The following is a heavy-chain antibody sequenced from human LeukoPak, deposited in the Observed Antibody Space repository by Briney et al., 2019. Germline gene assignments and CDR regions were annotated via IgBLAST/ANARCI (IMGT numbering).Heavy chain of an antibody. V-gene: IGHV4-34*01. CDR1: GGSFSGYY. J-gene: IGHJ4*02. CDR3: AREETGEYSSSSGYFDY. D-gene: IGHD6-6*01. Sequence: SETLSLTCAVYGGSFSGYYWSWIRQPPGKGLEWIGEINHSGSTNYNPSLKSRVTISVDTSKNQFSLKLSSVTAADTAVYYCAREETGEYSSSSGYFDYWGQGTLVTVSS. CDR2: INHSGST.